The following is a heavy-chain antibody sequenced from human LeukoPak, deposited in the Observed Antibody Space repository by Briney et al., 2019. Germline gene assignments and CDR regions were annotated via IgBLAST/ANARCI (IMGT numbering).Heavy chain of an antibody. D-gene: IGHD3-3*01. Sequence: GGSLRLSCAASGFTFSSYGMHWVRQAPGKGLEWVAFIRYDGSNKYYADSVKGRFTISRDNSKNTLYLQMNSLRAEDTAVYYCATPEGTYYDFWSGYPAPNMDVWGKGTTVTVSS. CDR1: GFTFSSYG. CDR2: IRYDGSNK. J-gene: IGHJ6*03. CDR3: ATPEGTYYDFWSGYPAPNMDV. V-gene: IGHV3-30*02.